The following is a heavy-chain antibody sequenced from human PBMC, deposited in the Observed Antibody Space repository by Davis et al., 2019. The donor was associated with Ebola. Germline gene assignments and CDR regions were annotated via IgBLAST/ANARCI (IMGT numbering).Heavy chain of an antibody. J-gene: IGHJ6*02. CDR1: GFTFSDYY. V-gene: IGHV3-11*01. CDR3: ARRRGYSYGPDYYYYYGMDV. CDR2: ISSSGSTI. Sequence: GESLKISCAASGFTFSDYYMSWIRQAPGKGLEWVSYISSSGSTIYYADSVKGRFTISRDNAKNSLYLQMNSLRAEDTAVYYCARRRGYSYGPDYYYYYGMDVWGQGTTVTVSS. D-gene: IGHD5-18*01.